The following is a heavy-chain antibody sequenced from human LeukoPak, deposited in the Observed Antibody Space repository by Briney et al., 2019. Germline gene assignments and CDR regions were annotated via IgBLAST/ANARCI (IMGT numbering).Heavy chain of an antibody. V-gene: IGHV4-4*07. CDR2: IRTSGST. D-gene: IGHD3-3*01. CDR3: ARAYSDIWSGYYFDS. J-gene: IGHJ4*02. CDR1: GGSLTRYY. Sequence: SDTLSLTCSVSGGSLTRYYWSWIRQSAGKAVEWIGRIRTSGSTNYNPSLKSRVTMSVDTSNNQFSLKLTSVTAADTAVYYCARAYSDIWSGYYFDSWGQGILVTVSS.